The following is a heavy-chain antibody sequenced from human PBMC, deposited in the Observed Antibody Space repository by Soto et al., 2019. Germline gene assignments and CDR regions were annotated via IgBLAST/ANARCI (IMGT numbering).Heavy chain of an antibody. CDR2: TYYRSKWYN. Sequence: SQTLSLTCAISGDSVSSSSAAWNWIRQSPSRGLEWLGRTYYRSKWYNDYAVSVKSRITINPDTSKNQFSLQLNSVTPEDTAVYYCARDRYYYDSSGYSKSFDYWGQGTLVTVSS. D-gene: IGHD3-22*01. CDR1: GDSVSSSSAA. CDR3: ARDRYYYDSSGYSKSFDY. J-gene: IGHJ4*02. V-gene: IGHV6-1*01.